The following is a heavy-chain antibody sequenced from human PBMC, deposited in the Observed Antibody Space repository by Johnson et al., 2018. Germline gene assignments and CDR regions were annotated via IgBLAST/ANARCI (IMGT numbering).Heavy chain of an antibody. CDR2: IYPGDSDT. CDR3: ACRVGYCGGGSCYYEAVDI. J-gene: IGHJ3*02. CDR1: GYSFTSYW. V-gene: IGHV5-51*01. Sequence: VQLVQSGAEVKKPGESLKISCKGSGYSFTSYWIGWVRQMPGKGLEWMGIIYPGDSDTRYSPSFQGQVTISADKSISTAYLHWSSLRASDTAMYYCACRVGYCGGGSCYYEAVDIWGQGTMVTVSS. D-gene: IGHD2-15*01.